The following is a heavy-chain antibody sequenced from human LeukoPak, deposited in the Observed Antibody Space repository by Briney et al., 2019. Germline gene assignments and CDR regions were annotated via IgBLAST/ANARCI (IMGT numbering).Heavy chain of an antibody. CDR1: GGSISSGDYH. CDR3: ARLINRSLFDY. V-gene: IGHV4-61*02. Sequence: SETLSLSCTVSGGSISSGDYHWSWIRQPAGKAQERIGRIYTSGTTIYNPSLQIRVTISLDISKNQVSLKLSSVTATDAAVYYCARLINRSLFDYWGQGTLVTVSS. J-gene: IGHJ4*02. D-gene: IGHD1-26*01. CDR2: IYTSGTT.